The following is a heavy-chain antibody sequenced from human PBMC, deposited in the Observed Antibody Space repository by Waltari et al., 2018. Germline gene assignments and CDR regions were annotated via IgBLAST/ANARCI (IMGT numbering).Heavy chain of an antibody. CDR3: ASETFDY. Sequence: EVQLVESGGALVQPGGYLRLSCADSGFTFNTYWMHWVRQAPGKGLVWVSRTNSDGSSTTYADSVKGRFTISRDNAKNTMYLQMNSLRAEDTAVYYCASETFDYWGQGTLVTVSS. V-gene: IGHV3-74*01. CDR2: TNSDGSST. J-gene: IGHJ4*02. CDR1: GFTFNTYW.